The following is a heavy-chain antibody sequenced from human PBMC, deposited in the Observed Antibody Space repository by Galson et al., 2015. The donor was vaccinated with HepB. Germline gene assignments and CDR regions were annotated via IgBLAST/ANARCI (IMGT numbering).Heavy chain of an antibody. CDR2: ISWNRDPV. J-gene: IGHJ2*01. CDR1: GFTFDDYA. Sequence: SLRLACADSGFTFDDYAMYWVRQAPGKGLEWVSGISWNRDPVGYAAAVKGRFTISRDTAKNSLYLQMNSLRADDTALYYCSKDRQRLVSLYFDLWGRGTLVTVSS. D-gene: IGHD6-13*01. CDR3: SKDRQRLVSLYFDL. V-gene: IGHV3-9*01.